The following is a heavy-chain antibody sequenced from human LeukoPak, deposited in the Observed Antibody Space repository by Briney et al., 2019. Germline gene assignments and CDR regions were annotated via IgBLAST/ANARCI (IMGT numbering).Heavy chain of an antibody. CDR3: AREWFLDY. CDR1: GFTFSSYN. D-gene: IGHD3/OR15-3a*01. CDR2: ISGSSSTI. Sequence: GGSLRLSCAASGFTFSSYNMNWVRQAPGKGLEWVSYISGSSSTIYYADSVRGRFIISRDNAKNSLYLQMNSLRAEDTAVYYCAREWFLDYWGQGTLVTVSS. V-gene: IGHV3-48*01. J-gene: IGHJ4*02.